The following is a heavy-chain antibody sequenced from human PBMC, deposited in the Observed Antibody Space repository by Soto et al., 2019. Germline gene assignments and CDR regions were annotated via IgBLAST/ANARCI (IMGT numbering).Heavy chain of an antibody. D-gene: IGHD3-3*01. CDR3: VRDHPPRITIFGVLSAMDV. CDR2: INAGNGDT. J-gene: IGHJ6*02. Sequence: QVQLVQSGAEVKKPGASVKVSCKASGYTFTNYAMHWVRQAPGHRLEWMGWINAGNGDTKYSQKFQGRVTITSDTSATKGYMELRSLRFEDTSVYYCVRDHPPRITIFGVLSAMDVWGQGTTVTVSS. CDR1: GYTFTNYA. V-gene: IGHV1-3*01.